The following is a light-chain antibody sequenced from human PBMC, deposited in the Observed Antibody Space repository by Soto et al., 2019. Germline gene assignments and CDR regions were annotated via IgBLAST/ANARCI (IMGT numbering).Light chain of an antibody. CDR2: EVS. Sequence: QSALTQPASVSGSHGQSITISCTGTSSDVGSYHLVSWYQQHPGKAPKLMIYEVSKRASGVSNRFSGSKSGNTASLTISGLQAEDEADYYCCSYAGSSTVVFGGGTKLTVL. V-gene: IGLV2-23*02. CDR1: SSDVGSYHL. J-gene: IGLJ2*01. CDR3: CSYAGSSTVV.